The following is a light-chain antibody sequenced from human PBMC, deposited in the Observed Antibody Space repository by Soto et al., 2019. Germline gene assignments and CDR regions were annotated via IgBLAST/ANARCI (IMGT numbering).Light chain of an antibody. CDR1: SSDVGGYNY. CDR2: DVS. V-gene: IGLV2-14*03. Sequence: QPVLTQPASVSGSPGQSITISCTGTSSDVGGYNYVSWYQQHPGRAPKLIISDVSNRPSGISNRFSGSKSGNTASLAISGLQAEDEADYYCSSYTIGNTGVFGVGTQLTVL. CDR3: SSYTIGNTGV. J-gene: IGLJ3*02.